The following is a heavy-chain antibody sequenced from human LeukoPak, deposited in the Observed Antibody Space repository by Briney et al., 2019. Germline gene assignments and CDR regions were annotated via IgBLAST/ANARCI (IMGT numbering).Heavy chain of an antibody. V-gene: IGHV3-11*01. CDR2: ISRSGSTK. CDR3: ARRGDSSAYYDEVVEKPFDY. D-gene: IGHD3-22*01. CDR1: GFTFSDYN. J-gene: IGHJ4*02. Sequence: GGSLRLSCAASGFTFSDYNMRWIRQAPGKGLEWVSSISRSGSTKYYADSVKGRFTISRDNAKNSLFLQMNSLRAEDTAVYYCARRGDSSAYYDEVVEKPFDYWGQGTLVTVSS.